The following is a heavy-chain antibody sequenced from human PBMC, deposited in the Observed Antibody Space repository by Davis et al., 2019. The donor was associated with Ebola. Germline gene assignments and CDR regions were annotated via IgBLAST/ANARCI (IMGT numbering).Heavy chain of an antibody. CDR1: GLLFSATW. Sequence: PGGLLRSPFAPLGLLFSATWMHGVRQPPGKGSVWVARMNEDGSRTDYADSVRGRFTISRDNANLYLEMNSLRPEDTALYYCAREIGDVTAAILSWGQGTLVTVSS. V-gene: IGHV3-74*01. D-gene: IGHD2-2*02. CDR2: MNEDGSRT. CDR3: AREIGDVTAAILS. J-gene: IGHJ1*01.